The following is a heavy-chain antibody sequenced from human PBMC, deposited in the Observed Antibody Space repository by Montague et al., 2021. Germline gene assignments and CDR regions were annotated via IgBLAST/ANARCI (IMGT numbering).Heavy chain of an antibody. J-gene: IGHJ4*02. Sequence: TLSLTCTVSGDSLSSVGYSWTWLRPHPGKGLVWIGYMYYSASTYSNPSLQSRVTISGDTSKNHFSLRLTSVTAADTAVYYCARGRLATDDFDYWGQGTMVTVSS. CDR1: GDSLSSVGYS. D-gene: IGHD6-13*01. V-gene: IGHV4-31*03. CDR2: MYYSAST. CDR3: ARGRLATDDFDY.